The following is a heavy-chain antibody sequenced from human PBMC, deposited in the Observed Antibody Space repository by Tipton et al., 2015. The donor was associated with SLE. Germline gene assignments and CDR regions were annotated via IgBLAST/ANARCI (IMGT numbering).Heavy chain of an antibody. V-gene: IGHV4-31*02. D-gene: IGHD4-11*01. J-gene: IGHJ4*02. CDR1: GGSISSGGYY. Sequence: LRLSYTVSGGSISSGGYYWSWIRQHPGKGLEWIGYIYYSGSTYYNPSLKSRVTISVDTSKNQFSLKLSSVTVADTAVYYCARMGPVKGLQGSYYFDYWGQGTLVTVSS. CDR2: IYYSGST. CDR3: ARMGPVKGLQGSYYFDY.